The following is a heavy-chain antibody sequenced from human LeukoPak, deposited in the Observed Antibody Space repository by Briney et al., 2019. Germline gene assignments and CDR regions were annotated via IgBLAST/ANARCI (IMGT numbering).Heavy chain of an antibody. Sequence: GGSLRLSCAASGFTFSSYAMHWVRQAPGKGLEWVAVISYDGSNKYYADSVKGRFTISRDNSKNTLYLQMNCLRAEDTAVYYCARDHYPNDYDDYYYFDYWGQGTLVTVSS. CDR3: ARDHYPNDYDDYYYFDY. CDR2: ISYDGSNK. V-gene: IGHV3-30-3*01. CDR1: GFTFSSYA. D-gene: IGHD4-17*01. J-gene: IGHJ4*02.